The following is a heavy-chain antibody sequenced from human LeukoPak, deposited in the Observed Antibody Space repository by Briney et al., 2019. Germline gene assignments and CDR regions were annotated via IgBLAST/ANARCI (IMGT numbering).Heavy chain of an antibody. J-gene: IGHJ4*02. V-gene: IGHV4-59*12. CDR3: ARGYQRLHFDY. Sequence: PSETLSLTCTVSGGSISGFYWSWIRQPPGKGLEWIGYFFYRGSTSYNPSLNSRVTISVDTSKNQFSLKLSSVTAADTAVYYCARGYQRLHFDYWGQGTLVTVSS. CDR1: GGSISGFY. D-gene: IGHD2-2*01. CDR2: FFYRGST.